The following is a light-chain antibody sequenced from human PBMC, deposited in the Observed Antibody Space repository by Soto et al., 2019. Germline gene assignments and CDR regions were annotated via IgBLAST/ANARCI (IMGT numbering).Light chain of an antibody. CDR2: GAS. J-gene: IGKJ4*01. CDR1: QSVSSS. Sequence: EIVLTQSPATLSLSPGERVTLSCRASQSVSSSLAWYQQNPGQAPRLLIYGASRRATGVPDRFSGSGSGTDFTLTISSLQSEDFAVYYCQRYDNWPRTFGGGTKVDIK. CDR3: QRYDNWPRT. V-gene: IGKV3D-15*01.